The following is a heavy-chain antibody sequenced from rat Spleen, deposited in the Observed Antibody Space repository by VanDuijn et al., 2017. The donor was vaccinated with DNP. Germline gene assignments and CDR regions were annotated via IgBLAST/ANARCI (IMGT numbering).Heavy chain of an antibody. CDR1: GFTFSSFP. V-gene: IGHV5-46*01. CDR3: ATDYYSSSYYAMDA. J-gene: IGHJ4*01. Sequence: EVQLVESGGGLVQPGRSMKLSCAASGFTFSSFPMAWVRQAPTKGLEWVAYISYDGGGTYYRDSVKGRFTISRDNAKNTLYLQMDSLRSEDTATYYCATDYYSSSYYAMDAWGQGTSVTVSS. CDR2: ISYDGGGT. D-gene: IGHD1-2*01.